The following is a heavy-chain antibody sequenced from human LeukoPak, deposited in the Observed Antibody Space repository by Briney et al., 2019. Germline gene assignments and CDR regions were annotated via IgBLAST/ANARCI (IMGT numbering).Heavy chain of an antibody. D-gene: IGHD3-3*01. Sequence: PGGSLRLSCAASGFTFSSYGMHWVRQAPGKGLEWVAFIRYDGSNKYYADSVKGRFTISRDNSKNTLYLQMNSLRAEDMAVYYCVKDLPRYYDVWSGFDYWGQGTLVTVSS. V-gene: IGHV3-30*02. CDR2: IRYDGSNK. J-gene: IGHJ4*02. CDR3: VKDLPRYYDVWSGFDY. CDR1: GFTFSSYG.